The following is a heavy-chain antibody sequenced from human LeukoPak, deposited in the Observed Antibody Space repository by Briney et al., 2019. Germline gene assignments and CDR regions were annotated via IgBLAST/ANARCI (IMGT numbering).Heavy chain of an antibody. J-gene: IGHJ4*02. CDR3: STTYYYDSSEGY. CDR2: IKSKTDGGTT. D-gene: IGHD3-22*01. CDR1: GFTFSSYA. Sequence: GGSLRLSCAASGFTFSSYAMHWVRQAPGKGLEWVGRIKSKTDGGTTDYAAPVKGRFTISRDDSKNTLYLQMNSLKTEDTAVYYCSTTYYYDSSEGYWGQGTLVTVSS. V-gene: IGHV3-15*07.